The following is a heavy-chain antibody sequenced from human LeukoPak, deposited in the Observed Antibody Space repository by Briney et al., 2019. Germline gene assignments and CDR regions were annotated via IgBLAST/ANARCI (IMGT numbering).Heavy chain of an antibody. Sequence: PSETLSLTCTVSGGSISSYYWSWIRQPPGKGLEWIGYIYYSGSTNYNPSLKSRVTISVDTSKNQFSLKLSSVTAADTAVYYCARDLTTMVRGSLDYYYGMDVWGQGTTVTVSS. CDR3: ARDLTTMVRGSLDYYYGMDV. D-gene: IGHD3-10*01. CDR1: GGSISSYY. J-gene: IGHJ6*02. CDR2: IYYSGST. V-gene: IGHV4-59*01.